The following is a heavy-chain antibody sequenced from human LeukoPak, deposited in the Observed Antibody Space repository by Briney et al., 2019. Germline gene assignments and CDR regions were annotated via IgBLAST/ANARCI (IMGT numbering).Heavy chain of an antibody. J-gene: IGHJ5*01. D-gene: IGHD6-13*01. CDR2: IYYSGST. V-gene: IGHV4-39*07. Sequence: SETLSLTCTVSGGSISSSSYYWGWIRQPPGKGLEWIGSIYYSGSTYYNPSLKSRVTISVDTSKNQFSLKLSSVTAADTAVYYCARSPAAGTKGWFDSWGQGTLVTVSS. CDR3: ARSPAAGTKGWFDS. CDR1: GGSISSSSYY.